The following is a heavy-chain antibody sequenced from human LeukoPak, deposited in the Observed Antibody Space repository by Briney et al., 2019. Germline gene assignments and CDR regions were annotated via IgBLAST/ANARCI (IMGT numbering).Heavy chain of an antibody. Sequence: QSGGSLRLSCAASGFTFSSYGMHWVRQAPGKGLEWVAVISYDGSNKYYADSVKGRFTISRDNAKNSLYLQMNSLRAEDTALYYCAKGDYGDYYYYGMDVWGQGTTVTVSS. V-gene: IGHV3-30*18. CDR2: ISYDGSNK. J-gene: IGHJ6*02. CDR1: GFTFSSYG. D-gene: IGHD4-17*01. CDR3: AKGDYGDYYYYGMDV.